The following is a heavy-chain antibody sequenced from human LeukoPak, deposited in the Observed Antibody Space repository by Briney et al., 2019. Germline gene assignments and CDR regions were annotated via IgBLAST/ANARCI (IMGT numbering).Heavy chain of an antibody. J-gene: IGHJ4*02. CDR2: INPSGGST. V-gene: IGHV1-46*01. D-gene: IGHD2-15*01. Sequence: ASVKVSCKASGYTFTSYYMHWVRQAPGQGLEWMGIINPSGGSTSYAQKFQGRVTMTTDTSTSTAYMELRSLRSDDTAVYYCARDDCSGGSCYCDYWGQGTLVTVSS. CDR1: GYTFTSYY. CDR3: ARDDCSGGSCYCDY.